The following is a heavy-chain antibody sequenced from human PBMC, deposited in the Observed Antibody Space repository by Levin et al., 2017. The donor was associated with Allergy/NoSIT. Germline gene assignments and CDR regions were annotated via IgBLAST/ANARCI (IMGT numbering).Heavy chain of an antibody. CDR3: ARGFILLAPTAYDYFNGLDV. Sequence: KISCKSSGGNFNTYGFTWVRRAPGQGLEWMGGIIPLFPTSHYAEKFQGRLTISADDSTGTAYMELSSLTFEDTAVYFCARGFILLAPTAYDYFNGLDVWGQGTTVTVSS. V-gene: IGHV1-69*01. CDR1: GGNFNTYG. J-gene: IGHJ6*02. CDR2: IIPLFPTS. D-gene: IGHD2-8*02.